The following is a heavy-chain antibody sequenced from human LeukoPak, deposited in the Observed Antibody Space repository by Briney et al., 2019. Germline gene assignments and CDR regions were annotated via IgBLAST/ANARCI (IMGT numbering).Heavy chain of an antibody. V-gene: IGHV1-18*01. CDR3: ARDRGTIYYYYMDV. Sequence: ASVKVSCKASGYTFTNYGISWVRQAPGQGLEWMGWISAYNGNTNYAQKLQGRVTMTTDTSTSTAYMELRSLRSDDTAVYYCARDRGTIYYYYMDVWGKGTTVTVSS. D-gene: IGHD3-16*01. CDR1: GYTFTNYG. CDR2: ISAYNGNT. J-gene: IGHJ6*03.